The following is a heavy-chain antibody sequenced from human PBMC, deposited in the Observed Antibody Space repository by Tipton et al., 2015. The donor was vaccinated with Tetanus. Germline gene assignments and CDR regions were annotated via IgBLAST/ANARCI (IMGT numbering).Heavy chain of an antibody. J-gene: IGHJ3*01. CDR3: AKRDNNDYYTGRDVFDV. CDR1: GFTFSSYA. CDR2: LSENGANT. V-gene: IGHV3-23*01. Sequence: SLRLSCSASGFTFSSYAMSWIRQAPGKGLEWLSSLSENGANTFYADSVKARFTIFRDNSKNTLFLQMSSLGADDTAVYYCAKRDNNDYYTGRDVFDVWGQGTMVTVSS. D-gene: IGHD3-3*01.